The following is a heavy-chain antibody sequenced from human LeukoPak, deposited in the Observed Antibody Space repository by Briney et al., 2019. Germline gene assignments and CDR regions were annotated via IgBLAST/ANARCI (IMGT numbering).Heavy chain of an antibody. CDR3: ARDKITIFGVAHFDY. V-gene: IGHV4-59*01. J-gene: IGHJ4*02. CDR2: IYYSGST. Sequence: SETLSLTCTVSGGSISSYYWSWIRQPPGKGLEWIGYIYYSGSTNYNPSLKSRVTISVDTSKNQFSLKLSSVTAADTAVYYCARDKITIFGVAHFDYWGQGTLVTVSS. CDR1: GGSISSYY. D-gene: IGHD3-3*01.